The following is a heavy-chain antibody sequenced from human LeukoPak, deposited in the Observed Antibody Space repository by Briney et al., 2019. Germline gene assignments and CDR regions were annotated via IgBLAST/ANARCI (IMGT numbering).Heavy chain of an antibody. V-gene: IGHV1-2*02. CDR3: ARERGGTWGSYRYPFDY. Sequence: GASVEVSYKASGYTFTGYFMHWVRQAPGQGLEWMGWINPNSGGTNYAQKFQGRVTMTRDTSISTAYMELSRLRSDDTAVYYCARERGGTWGSYRYPFDYWGQGTLVTVSS. CDR2: INPNSGGT. J-gene: IGHJ4*02. CDR1: GYTFTGYF. D-gene: IGHD3-16*02.